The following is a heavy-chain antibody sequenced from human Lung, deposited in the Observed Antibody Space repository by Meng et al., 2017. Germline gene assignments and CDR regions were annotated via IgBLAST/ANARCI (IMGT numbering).Heavy chain of an antibody. CDR1: GFAFTDHW. Sequence: QLGGSGGGLVPPGGSPRLSRAASGFAFTDHWMHWVRQGPGKGLVWVSRINRDGTKPTYADSVKGRFTISRDNAKNTLYLQMNNLRAEDTAFYYCTNDRLNHWGQGALVTVSS. CDR3: TNDRLNH. CDR2: INRDGTKP. V-gene: IGHV3-74*01. J-gene: IGHJ1*01. D-gene: IGHD1-1*01.